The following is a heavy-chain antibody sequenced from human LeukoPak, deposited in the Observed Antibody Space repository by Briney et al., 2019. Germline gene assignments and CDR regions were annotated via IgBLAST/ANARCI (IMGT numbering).Heavy chain of an antibody. CDR3: ARRGGGSYPLGY. D-gene: IGHD1-26*01. CDR1: GGSFSGYY. V-gene: IGHV4-34*01. Sequence: SETLSLTCAVYGGSFSGYYWSWIRQPPGKGLEWIGEINHSGSTNYNPSLKSRVTISVDTSKNQFSLKLSSVTAADTAVYYCARRGGGSYPLGYWGQGTLVTVSS. J-gene: IGHJ4*02. CDR2: INHSGST.